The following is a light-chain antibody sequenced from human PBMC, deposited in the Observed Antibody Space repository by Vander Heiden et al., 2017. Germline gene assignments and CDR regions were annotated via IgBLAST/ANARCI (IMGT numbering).Light chain of an antibody. Sequence: DIQMTQSPSSVSASVGGRVTITCRASQAIRDSLAWFQQKPGKAPKALIYVVSTLESGVPLRFSGTGSGAEFTLTISSLQPEDAATYYCHQYYRFPFTFGPGTKVEMK. V-gene: IGKV1-16*01. CDR1: QAIRDS. CDR2: VVS. CDR3: HQYYRFPFT. J-gene: IGKJ3*01.